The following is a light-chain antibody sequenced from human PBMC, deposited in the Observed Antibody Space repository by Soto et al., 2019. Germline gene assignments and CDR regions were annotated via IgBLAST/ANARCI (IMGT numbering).Light chain of an antibody. J-gene: IGLJ1*01. CDR3: RSYTSSSTYV. CDR2: EVS. Sequence: QSALTQPPSVSGSPGQSVTISCTGTSSDVGSYNRVSWYQQSPGTAPKLMIYEVSKRPSGVPDRFSGSKAGNTASLTISGLQAEVVADYYCRSYTSSSTYVFGTGTKVTVL. V-gene: IGLV2-18*02. CDR1: SSDVGSYNR.